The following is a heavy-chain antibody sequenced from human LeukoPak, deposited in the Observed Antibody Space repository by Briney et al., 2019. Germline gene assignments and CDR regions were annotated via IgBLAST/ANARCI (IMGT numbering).Heavy chain of an antibody. J-gene: IGHJ4*02. V-gene: IGHV4-59*01. D-gene: IGHD4-11*01. CDR2: IYYRGST. Sequence: SDTLSLTCTVSGGGSISNYYWNWIRPSPRKGLEWIGNIYYRGSTNYNPSLKSRVTISVDTSKNQFSLKLSSVTAADTAVYYCARGFYSPHYWGQGTLVSVSS. CDR3: ARGFYSPHY. CDR1: GGGSISNYY.